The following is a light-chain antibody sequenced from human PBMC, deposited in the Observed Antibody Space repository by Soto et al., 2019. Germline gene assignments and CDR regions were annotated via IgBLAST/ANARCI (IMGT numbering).Light chain of an antibody. CDR2: AAS. J-gene: IGKJ4*01. Sequence: DIQMTQSPSSLSASVGDRVTITCRASQSISSYLYWYQQKPGKAPKLLIYAASSLQSGVPSRFSGSGSATDFTLTISSLQPEDFATYYCQQSYSTPPVTFGGGTKVEIK. CDR1: QSISSY. V-gene: IGKV1-39*01. CDR3: QQSYSTPPVT.